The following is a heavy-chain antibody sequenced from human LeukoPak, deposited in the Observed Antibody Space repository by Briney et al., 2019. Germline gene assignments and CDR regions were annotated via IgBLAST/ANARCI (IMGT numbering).Heavy chain of an antibody. CDR2: IYYSGGT. CDR3: ATIDAFDY. J-gene: IGHJ4*02. V-gene: IGHV4-4*02. CDR1: GGSISSPYW. Sequence: SETLSLTCAVSGGSISSPYWWSWVRQSPGKGLEWIGEIYYSGGTHYNPSLESRVTISVDNSKNQFSLKLSSVTAADTAVYYCATIDAFDYWGQGTLVTVSS.